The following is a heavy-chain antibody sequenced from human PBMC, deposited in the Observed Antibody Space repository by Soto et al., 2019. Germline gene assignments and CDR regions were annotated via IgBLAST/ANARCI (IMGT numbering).Heavy chain of an antibody. Sequence: QVQLVQSGAEVKKPGSSVKVSCKASGGTFSSYIISWVRQAPGQGLEWMGRIIPILGIANYAQKFQGRVTITADKSTSTAYMELSSLRSEDTDVYYCARFPQTAIVGAAYDYWGQGTLVTVSS. CDR3: ARFPQTAIVGAAYDY. D-gene: IGHD1-26*01. CDR2: IIPILGIA. V-gene: IGHV1-69*02. J-gene: IGHJ4*02. CDR1: GGTFSSYI.